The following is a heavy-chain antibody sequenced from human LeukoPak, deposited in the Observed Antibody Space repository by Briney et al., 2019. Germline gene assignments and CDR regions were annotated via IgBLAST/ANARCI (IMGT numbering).Heavy chain of an antibody. V-gene: IGHV1-69*06. CDR1: GGTFSSYA. D-gene: IGHD2-15*01. CDR3: ARGAGCSGGSCYYPRYYYGMDV. CDR2: IIPIFGTA. Sequence: SSVKVSCKASGGTFSSYAISWVRQAPGQGLEWMGGIIPIFGTANYAQKFQGRVTITADKSTSTAYMELSRLRSEDTAVYYCARGAGCSGGSCYYPRYYYGMDVWGKGTTVTVSS. J-gene: IGHJ6*04.